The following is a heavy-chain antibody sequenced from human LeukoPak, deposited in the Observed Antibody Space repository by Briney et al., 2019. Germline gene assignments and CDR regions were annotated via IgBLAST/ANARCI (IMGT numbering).Heavy chain of an antibody. V-gene: IGHV3-20*04. CDR1: GFAFDEHG. CDR3: ARAPITSPFYFDY. Sequence: GGSLRLSCTASGFAFDEHGMTWVRQVPGKGLEWVSGINWSGKSTSYGDPVRGRFTISRDNAKNSLSLQMDSLRAEDTPLYYCARAPITSPFYFDYLGQGTLVTVSS. D-gene: IGHD2-2*01. J-gene: IGHJ4*02. CDR2: INWSGKST.